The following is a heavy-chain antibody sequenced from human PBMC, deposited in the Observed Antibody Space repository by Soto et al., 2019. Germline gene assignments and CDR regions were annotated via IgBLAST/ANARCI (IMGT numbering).Heavy chain of an antibody. CDR2: ISYDGSNK. Sequence: QVQLVESGGGVVQPGRSLRLSCAASGFTFSSYGMHWVRQAPGKGLEWVAAISYDGSNKYYADSVKGRFTISRDNSKYTLYLQMHCLRAEDTAVYYCAKEVLSVTTILMDYLGQGTLVTVSS. V-gene: IGHV3-30*18. CDR1: GFTFSSYG. D-gene: IGHD4-4*01. J-gene: IGHJ4*02. CDR3: AKEVLSVTTILMDY.